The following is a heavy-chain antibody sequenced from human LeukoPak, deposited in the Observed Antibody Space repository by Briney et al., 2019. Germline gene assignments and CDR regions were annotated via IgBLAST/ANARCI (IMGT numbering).Heavy chain of an antibody. Sequence: SVKVSCKASGGTFSSYAMSWVRQAPGQGIEWMGGIIPIFGTANYAQKFQGRVTITTDESTSTAYMELSSLRSEDTAVYYCASGKYYYDSSGNNFDYWGQGTLVTVSS. V-gene: IGHV1-69*05. CDR1: GGTFSSYA. D-gene: IGHD3-22*01. CDR3: ASGKYYYDSSGNNFDY. J-gene: IGHJ4*02. CDR2: IIPIFGTA.